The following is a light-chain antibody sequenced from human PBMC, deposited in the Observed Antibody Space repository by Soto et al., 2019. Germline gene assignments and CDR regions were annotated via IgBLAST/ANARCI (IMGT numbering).Light chain of an antibody. J-gene: IGKJ1*01. CDR2: WAS. V-gene: IGKV4-1*01. CDR3: HQYYKTPPT. CDR1: ESVLHSSYNKNY. Sequence: DIVMTQSPDSLSVSLGERATIDCKSSESVLHSSYNKNYLDWYQQKPGQPPKLLIYWASTRESGVPDRFSGSGSGTDFTLTISNLQAEDVAVYFCHQYYKTPPTFGQGTKVEI.